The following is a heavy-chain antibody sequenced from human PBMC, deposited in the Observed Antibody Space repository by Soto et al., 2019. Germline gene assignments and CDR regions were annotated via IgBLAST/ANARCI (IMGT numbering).Heavy chain of an antibody. CDR1: GFTFSSYA. Sequence: GGSLRLSCAASGFTFSSYAMSWVRQAPGKGLEWFSVIRSSGDRTYYADSVKGRFTISRDSSKNTLYMQMNSLRAEDTAVYYCAKQQGPGTPYYYAMDVWGQGTTVTVSS. J-gene: IGHJ6*02. CDR3: AKQQGPGTPYYYAMDV. V-gene: IGHV3-23*01. CDR2: IRSSGDRT. D-gene: IGHD1-1*01.